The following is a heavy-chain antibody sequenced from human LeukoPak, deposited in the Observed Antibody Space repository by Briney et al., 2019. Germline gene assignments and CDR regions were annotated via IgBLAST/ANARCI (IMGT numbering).Heavy chain of an antibody. Sequence: GSLRLSCAASGFTFSSYWMSWVRQAPGKGLEWVANIKQDGSEKYYVDSVKGRFTISRDNAKNSLYLQMNSLKAEDTALYYCARDGYNRKLDYWGQGTLVTVSS. V-gene: IGHV3-7*01. J-gene: IGHJ4*02. CDR3: ARDGYNRKLDY. CDR1: GFTFSSYW. CDR2: IKQDGSEK. D-gene: IGHD5-24*01.